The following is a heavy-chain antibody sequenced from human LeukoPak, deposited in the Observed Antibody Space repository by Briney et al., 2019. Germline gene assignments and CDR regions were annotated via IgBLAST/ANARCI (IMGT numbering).Heavy chain of an antibody. CDR2: ISSRSTTI. J-gene: IGHJ4*02. V-gene: IGHV3-23*01. CDR1: GFTFSDYA. Sequence: PGGSLRLSCAASGFTFSDYAMSWVRQAPGRGLEWVSLISSRSTTIYYAESVKGRFTISRDNSKNTLYLQMNSLRPDGTAVYYCAKQPSANSGFWGQGTLVTVFS. CDR3: AKQPSANSGF. D-gene: IGHD4-23*01.